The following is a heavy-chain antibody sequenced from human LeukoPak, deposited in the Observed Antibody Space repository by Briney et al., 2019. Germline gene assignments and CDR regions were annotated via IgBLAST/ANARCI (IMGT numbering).Heavy chain of an antibody. D-gene: IGHD3-10*01. CDR3: VRDSTVIRFDY. Sequence: ASVKVSCKASGYTFTGYYMHWVRQAPGQGLEWMGWINPNSGGTNYAQKFQGRVTMTRDTSISTAYMELSRLTSDDTAVYYCVRDSTVIRFDYWGQGTLVTVSP. CDR2: INPNSGGT. V-gene: IGHV1-2*02. J-gene: IGHJ4*02. CDR1: GYTFTGYY.